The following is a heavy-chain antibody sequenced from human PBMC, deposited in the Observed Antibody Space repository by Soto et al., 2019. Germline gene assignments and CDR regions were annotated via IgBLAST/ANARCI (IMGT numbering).Heavy chain of an antibody. CDR2: IWYDGSNK. D-gene: IGHD5-12*01. Sequence: QVQLVDSGGGVVQPGRSLRLSCAASGFTFSSYGMHWVRQAPGKGLEWVAVIWYDGSNKYYADSVKGRFTISRDNSKNTLYLQMTSLRAEDTAVYYCARFKDGYNFYFDYWGQGTLVTVSS. J-gene: IGHJ4*02. CDR3: ARFKDGYNFYFDY. V-gene: IGHV3-33*01. CDR1: GFTFSSYG.